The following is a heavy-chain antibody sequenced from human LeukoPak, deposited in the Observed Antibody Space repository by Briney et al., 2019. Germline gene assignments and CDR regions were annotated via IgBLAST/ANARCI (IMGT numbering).Heavy chain of an antibody. CDR3: ARKYYASSGTKYAFDL. J-gene: IGHJ3*01. D-gene: IGHD3-22*01. Sequence: ASVKVSCKASGYTFIDYYIHWVRQAPGQGLEWMGCIDPHSGGTKYEQKLQGRVTMTRDTSINTAYMELSRLRSDDTAVFYCARKYYASSGTKYAFDLWGRGTMVTVSS. CDR1: GYTFIDYY. V-gene: IGHV1-2*02. CDR2: IDPHSGGT.